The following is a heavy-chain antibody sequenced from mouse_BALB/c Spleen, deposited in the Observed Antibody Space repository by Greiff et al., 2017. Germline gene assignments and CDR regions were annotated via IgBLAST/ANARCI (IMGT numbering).Heavy chain of an antibody. D-gene: IGHD2-1*01. CDR1: GFSLTSYG. CDR2: IWAGGST. J-gene: IGHJ4*01. CDR3: ARVGDGNYHYYAMDY. Sequence: QVHVKQSGPGLVAPSQSLSITCTVSGFSLTSYGVHWVRQPPGKGLEWLGVIWAGGSTNYNSALMSRLSISKDNSKSQVFLKMNSLQTDDTAMYYCARVGDGNYHYYAMDYWGQGTSVTVSS. V-gene: IGHV2-9*02.